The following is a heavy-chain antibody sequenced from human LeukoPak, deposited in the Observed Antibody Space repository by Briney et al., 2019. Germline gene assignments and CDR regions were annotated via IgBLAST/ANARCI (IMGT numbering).Heavy chain of an antibody. J-gene: IGHJ6*03. CDR3: AGGLWSGYYRYYYYYMDV. CDR1: GGSFSGYY. CDR2: INHSGST. D-gene: IGHD3-3*01. Sequence: SETLSLTCAVYGGSFSGYYWSWIRQPPGKGLEWIGEINHSGSTNYNPSLKSRVTISVDTSKNQFSLKLSSVTAADTAVYYCAGGLWSGYYRYYYYYMDVWGKGTTVTVSS. V-gene: IGHV4-34*01.